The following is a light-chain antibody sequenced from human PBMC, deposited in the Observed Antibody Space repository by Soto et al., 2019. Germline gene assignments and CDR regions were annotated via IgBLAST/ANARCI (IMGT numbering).Light chain of an antibody. V-gene: IGKV3D-15*01. Sequence: IVLTQSPATLSVSPGERATLSCRASQSVSNYLAWYQQKPGQAPRLLIYDASNRATGIPARFSGSGSGTEFTLTIRSLQSEDFAVYYCQQYNNWPPWTFGQGTKGDIK. CDR2: DAS. J-gene: IGKJ1*01. CDR3: QQYNNWPPWT. CDR1: QSVSNY.